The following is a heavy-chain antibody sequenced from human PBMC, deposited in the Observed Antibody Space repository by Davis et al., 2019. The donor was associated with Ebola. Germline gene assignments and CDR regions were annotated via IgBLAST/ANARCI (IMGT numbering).Heavy chain of an antibody. CDR3: AREGLTGDVSFDY. J-gene: IGHJ4*02. D-gene: IGHD7-27*01. Sequence: GESLKISCAASGFTVSSNYMSWVRQAPGKGLEWVSVIYSGGSTYYADSVKGRFTISRDNAKNSLYLQMNSQRDEDTAVYYCAREGLTGDVSFDYWGQGTLVTVSS. CDR2: IYSGGST. V-gene: IGHV3-53*01. CDR1: GFTVSSNY.